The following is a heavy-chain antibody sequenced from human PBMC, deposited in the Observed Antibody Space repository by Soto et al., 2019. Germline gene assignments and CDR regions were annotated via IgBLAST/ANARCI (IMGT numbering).Heavy chain of an antibody. CDR1: GYSFSNHW. Sequence: ESLKISCKGFGYSFSNHWIGWVRQIPGKGLEWMGIIDLSNSGTRYGPSSQGQVAISADKSISTVYLQWSSLKASDTAMYYCARRTSTSGWRHYFDYWGQGTLVTVSS. D-gene: IGHD6-19*01. V-gene: IGHV5-51*01. CDR3: ARRTSTSGWRHYFDY. J-gene: IGHJ4*02. CDR2: IDLSNSGT.